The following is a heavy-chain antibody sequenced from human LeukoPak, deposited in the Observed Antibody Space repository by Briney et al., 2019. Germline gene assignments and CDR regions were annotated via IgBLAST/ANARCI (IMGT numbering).Heavy chain of an antibody. CDR2: INYSGSA. CDR3: ARHNYDDYVFDI. Sequence: SETLSLICTVSGGSLSSYYFSWIRQSPGKGLEWIAYINYSGSASYNPSLKSRVTMSVDTSKQFSLGLSSVTAADTAVYYCARHNYDDYVFDIWGQGTKVTVSS. J-gene: IGHJ3*02. CDR1: GGSLSSYY. V-gene: IGHV4-59*08. D-gene: IGHD4-17*01.